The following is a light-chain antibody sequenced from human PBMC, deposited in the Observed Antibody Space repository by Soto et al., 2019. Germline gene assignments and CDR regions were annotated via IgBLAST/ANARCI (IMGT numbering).Light chain of an antibody. J-gene: IGKJ3*01. CDR2: YAS. V-gene: IGKV3-11*01. CDR3: QQRST. Sequence: EIVLTQSPATLSLSPGERATLSCRASQSVSSYLAWYQQKPGQAPRLLLYYASNRATGIPARFTGRGSGTAFTITISRLEPEDFAVYYCQQRSTFGPGTKVDIK. CDR1: QSVSSY.